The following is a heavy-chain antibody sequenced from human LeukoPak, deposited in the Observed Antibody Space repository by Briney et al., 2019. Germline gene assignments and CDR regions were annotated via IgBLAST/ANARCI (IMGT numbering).Heavy chain of an antibody. D-gene: IGHD3-9*01. V-gene: IGHV3-74*01. CDR3: ARVDYDILTGYYYFDY. CDR1: GFTFSSYW. CDR2: INTDGSIT. Sequence: GGSLRLSCAASGFTFSSYWMHWVRQAPGKGLVWVSRINTDGSITSYADSVKGRFTISRDNAKNTLYLQMNSLRVEDTAVYYCARVDYDILTGYYYFDYWGQGTLVTVSS. J-gene: IGHJ4*02.